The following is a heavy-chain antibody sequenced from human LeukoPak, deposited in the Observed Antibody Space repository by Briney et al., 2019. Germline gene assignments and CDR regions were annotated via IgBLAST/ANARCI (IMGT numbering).Heavy chain of an antibody. D-gene: IGHD3-3*01. CDR3: ASSSPLYYDFWSGYLNAFDI. J-gene: IGHJ3*02. CDR1: GGFFSGYY. Sequence: SETLSLTCDVYGGFFSGYYWSWIRQPPGKGLEWIGEINHSGSTNYNPSLKSRVTISVDTSKNQFSLKLSSVTAADTAVYYCASSSPLYYDFWSGYLNAFDIWGQGTMVTVSS. CDR2: INHSGST. V-gene: IGHV4-34*01.